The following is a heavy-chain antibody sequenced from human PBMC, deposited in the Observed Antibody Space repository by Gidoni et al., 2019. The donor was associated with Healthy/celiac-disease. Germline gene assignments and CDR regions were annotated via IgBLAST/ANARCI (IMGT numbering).Heavy chain of an antibody. J-gene: IGHJ4*02. CDR2: ISYDGSNK. CDR3: AKISGDYAFDY. CDR1: GFTFSSYG. V-gene: IGHV3-30*18. D-gene: IGHD4-17*01. Sequence: QVQLVESGGGVVQPVRSLRLSCAASGFTFSSYGMHWVRQAPGKGLEWVAVISYDGSNKYYADSVKGRFTISRDNSKNTLYLQMNSLRAEDTAVYYCAKISGDYAFDYWGQGTLVTVSS.